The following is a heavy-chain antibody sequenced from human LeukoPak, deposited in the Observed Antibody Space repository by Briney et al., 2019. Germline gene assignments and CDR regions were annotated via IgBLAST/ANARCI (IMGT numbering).Heavy chain of an antibody. V-gene: IGHV3-30-3*01. D-gene: IGHD2-15*01. CDR1: GFTFSSYA. J-gene: IGHJ4*02. CDR3: ARGSVGTPPPFDY. CDR2: IPYDGSST. Sequence: PGGSLRLSCAASGFTFSSYAIHWVRQAPGKGLDWVALIPYDGSSTYYADSVKGRFTISRDRSTLYLQMNSLRTEDTAVYYCARGSVGTPPPFDYWGQGTLVTVSS.